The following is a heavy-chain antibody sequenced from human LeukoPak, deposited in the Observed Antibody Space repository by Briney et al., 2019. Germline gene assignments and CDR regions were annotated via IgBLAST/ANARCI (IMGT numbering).Heavy chain of an antibody. V-gene: IGHV3-30*18. J-gene: IGHJ3*02. CDR1: GFTFSSYG. CDR2: ISYDGSNK. CDR3: AKDQLVYYGSGSYYNEPRAAFDI. Sequence: PGGSLRLSCAASGFTFSSYGMHWVRQAPGKGLEWVAVISYDGSNKYYADSVKGRFTISRDNSKNTLYLQMNSLRAEDTAVYYCAKDQLVYYGSGSYYNEPRAAFDIWGQGTMVTVSS. D-gene: IGHD3-10*01.